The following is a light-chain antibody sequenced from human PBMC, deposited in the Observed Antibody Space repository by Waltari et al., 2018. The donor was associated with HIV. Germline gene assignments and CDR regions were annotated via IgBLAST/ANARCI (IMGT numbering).Light chain of an antibody. V-gene: IGKV3-20*01. CDR3: QQYGSSPEYT. CDR2: GAS. Sequence: EIVLTQSPGTLSLSPGERATPSCRASQSACSSYLAWYQQKPGQPPRLLIYGASSRATGIPDRFSGSGSATDFTLTISRLEPEDFAVYYCQQYGSSPEYTFGQGTKLEIK. J-gene: IGKJ2*01. CDR1: QSACSSY.